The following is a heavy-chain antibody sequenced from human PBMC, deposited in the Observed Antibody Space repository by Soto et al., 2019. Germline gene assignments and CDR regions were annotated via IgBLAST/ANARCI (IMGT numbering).Heavy chain of an antibody. D-gene: IGHD1-26*01. J-gene: IGHJ4*02. Sequence: QVVLLQSGAEVKEPGSSVRVSCKVSGSTFNNFAFSWVRQAPGHGPAWMGGIVVMSNTADYSQRFRDRVTITADTSTNTLYMELGSLTFEDTAVYYCARAIKRWEVHYYFDYWGQGTLVTVSS. CDR2: IVVMSNTA. CDR3: ARAIKRWEVHYYFDY. V-gene: IGHV1-69*06. CDR1: GSTFNNFA.